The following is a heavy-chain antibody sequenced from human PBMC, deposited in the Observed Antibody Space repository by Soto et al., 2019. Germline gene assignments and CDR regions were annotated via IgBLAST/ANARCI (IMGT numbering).Heavy chain of an antibody. D-gene: IGHD2-15*01. V-gene: IGHV3-30-3*01. CDR1: GFTFSSYA. CDR2: ISYDGSNK. Sequence: QVQLVESGGGVVQPGRSLRLSCAASGFTFSSYAMHWDRQAPGTGLEWVALISYDGSNKYYADSGKGRFTISRDNSMNTLYLQMTSLRAEDTAVYYCARDRDGDSPSTTMILLLVGRYYYYGMDVWGQGTGVTVSS. J-gene: IGHJ6*02. CDR3: ARDRDGDSPSTTMILLLVGRYYYYGMDV.